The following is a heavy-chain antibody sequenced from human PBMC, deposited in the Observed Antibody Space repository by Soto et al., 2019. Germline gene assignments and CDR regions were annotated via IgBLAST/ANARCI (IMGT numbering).Heavy chain of an antibody. V-gene: IGHV4-34*01. CDR2: INHSGST. CDR3: ARDLWLPYYYYCGRDV. Sequence: QVQLQQWGAGLLKPSETLSLTCAVYGGSFSGYYWSWIRQPPGKGLEWIGEINHSGSTNYNPSLKSRVTISVDTSKNQFSLKLSSVTAAHTAVYYRARDLWLPYYYYCGRDVWGQGTTVTVSS. J-gene: IGHJ6*02. D-gene: IGHD6-19*01. CDR1: GGSFSGYY.